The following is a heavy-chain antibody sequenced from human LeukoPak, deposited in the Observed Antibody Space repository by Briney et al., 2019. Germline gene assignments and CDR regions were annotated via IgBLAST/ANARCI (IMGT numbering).Heavy chain of an antibody. J-gene: IGHJ4*02. V-gene: IGHV3-48*02. CDR3: ARSLLWFGELPSLIDY. CDR2: ISGSSSTI. Sequence: GGSLRLSCAASGFTFSSYSMNWVRQAPGKGLEWVAYISGSSSTIYYADSVKGRFTISRDNAKNSLYLQMNSLRDEDPAVYYCARSLLWFGELPSLIDYWGQGTLVTVSS. D-gene: IGHD3-10*01. CDR1: GFTFSSYS.